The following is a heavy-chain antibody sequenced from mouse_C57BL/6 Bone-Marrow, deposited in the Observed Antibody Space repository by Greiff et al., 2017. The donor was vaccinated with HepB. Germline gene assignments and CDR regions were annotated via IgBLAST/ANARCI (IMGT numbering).Heavy chain of an antibody. CDR2: INPYNGGT. CDR3: ARHGYDPFAY. CDR1: GYTFTDYY. Sequence: EVQLQQSGPVLVKPGASVKMSCKASGYTFTDYYMNWVKQSHGKSLEWIGGINPYNGGTSYNQKFKGKATLTVDKSSSTAYMELNSLTSEDSAVYYCARHGYDPFAYWGQGTLVTVSA. V-gene: IGHV1-19*01. J-gene: IGHJ3*01. D-gene: IGHD2-2*01.